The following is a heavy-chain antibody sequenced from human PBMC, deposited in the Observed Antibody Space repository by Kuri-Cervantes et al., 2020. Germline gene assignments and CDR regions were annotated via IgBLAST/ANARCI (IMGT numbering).Heavy chain of an antibody. D-gene: IGHD3-9*01. Sequence: GESLKISCAASGFTFSSYAMHWVRQAPGKGLEWVAVISYDGSNKYYADSVKGRFTISRDNSKNTLYLQMNSLRAEDTAVYYCARDSHDIVDYWGQGTLVTVSS. CDR2: ISYDGSNK. CDR3: ARDSHDIVDY. J-gene: IGHJ4*02. CDR1: GFTFSSYA. V-gene: IGHV3-30-3*01.